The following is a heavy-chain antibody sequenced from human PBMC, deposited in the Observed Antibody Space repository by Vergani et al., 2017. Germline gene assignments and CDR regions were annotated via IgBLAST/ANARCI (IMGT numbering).Heavy chain of an antibody. CDR3: ARDRDDYTMDV. CDR1: GSSISSGSYY. V-gene: IGHV4-61*02. J-gene: IGHJ6*03. CDR2: IYISGST. Sequence: QVQLQESGPGLVKPSQTLSLTCTVSGSSISSGSYYWSWIRQPAGKGLEWIGHIYISGSTNYNPSLKSRVTISVDTSKNQFSLKLSSVTAADTAVYYCARDRDDYTMDVWGKGTTVTVSS.